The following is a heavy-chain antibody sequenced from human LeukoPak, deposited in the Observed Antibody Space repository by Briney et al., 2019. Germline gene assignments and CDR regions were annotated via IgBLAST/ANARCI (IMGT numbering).Heavy chain of an antibody. CDR3: ARDALQMAPGVFDY. CDR1: GGSISSYY. Sequence: SETLSLTCTVSGGSISSYYWSWIRQPAGKGLEWIGRIYTSGSTNYNPSLKSRVTMSVDTSKNQFSLKLSSVTAADTAVYYCARDALQMAPGVFDYWGQGTLVTVSS. V-gene: IGHV4-4*07. J-gene: IGHJ4*02. CDR2: IYTSGST. D-gene: IGHD5-24*01.